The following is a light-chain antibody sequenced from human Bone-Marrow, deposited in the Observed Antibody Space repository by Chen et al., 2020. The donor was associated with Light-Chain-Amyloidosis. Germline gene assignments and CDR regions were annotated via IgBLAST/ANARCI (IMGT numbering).Light chain of an antibody. CDR1: DLPTKY. CDR2: RDT. V-gene: IGLV3-25*03. Sequence: SYELTQPPSVSVSPGQTARITCSGDDLPTKYAYWYQQKPGQAPVLVRHRDTERPSGISERCSGSSSGTTATLTISGVQAEDEADYHCQSADSSGTYEVICGGGTKLTVL. CDR3: QSADSSGTYEVI. J-gene: IGLJ2*01.